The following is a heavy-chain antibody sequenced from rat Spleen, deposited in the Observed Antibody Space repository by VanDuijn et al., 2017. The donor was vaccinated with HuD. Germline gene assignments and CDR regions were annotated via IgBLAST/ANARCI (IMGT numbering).Heavy chain of an antibody. V-gene: IGHV2-41*01. Sequence: QVQLKESGPGLVQPSQTLSLTCTVTGFPLTSYNVHWVRQPPGKGLEWIGKNRNNGGKRYNSALKSRLSISKDTSNSQVFLKMNSLQTEDTATYYCARDGGGIMDAWGQGASVTVSS. CDR2: NRNNGGK. CDR1: GFPLTSYN. J-gene: IGHJ4*01. CDR3: ARDGGGIMDA.